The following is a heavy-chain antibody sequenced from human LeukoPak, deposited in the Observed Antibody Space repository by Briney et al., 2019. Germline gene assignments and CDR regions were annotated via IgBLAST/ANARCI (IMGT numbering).Heavy chain of an antibody. Sequence: SVTVSCKASGGTFSSYAISWVRQAPGQGLEWMGGIIPIFGTANYAQKFQGRVTITADEYTSTAYMELSSLRSEDTAVYYCARGTDYYDSSPLGYWGQGTLVTVSS. D-gene: IGHD3-22*01. CDR2: IIPIFGTA. J-gene: IGHJ4*02. V-gene: IGHV1-69*13. CDR1: GGTFSSYA. CDR3: ARGTDYYDSSPLGY.